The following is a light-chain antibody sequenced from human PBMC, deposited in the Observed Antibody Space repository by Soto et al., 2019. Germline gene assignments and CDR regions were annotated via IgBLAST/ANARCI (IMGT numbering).Light chain of an antibody. CDR3: QQFKSTVWT. J-gene: IGKJ1*01. CDR1: QSVSRW. V-gene: IGKV1-5*01. CDR2: EAS. Sequence: DIQMTQSPSTLSASVGDTVTITCRASQSVSRWLNWYQQKPGKAPRLLIYEASNLESGVPMRFSGSGSGTEFVLTITSLQPADSATYYCQQFKSTVWTFGQGTRVEI.